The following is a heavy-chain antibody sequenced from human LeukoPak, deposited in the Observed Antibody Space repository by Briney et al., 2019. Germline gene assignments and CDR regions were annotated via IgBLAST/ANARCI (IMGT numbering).Heavy chain of an antibody. J-gene: IGHJ4*02. D-gene: IGHD1-26*01. CDR2: IHSSGST. V-gene: IGHV4-59*01. Sequence: SETLSLTCTVSGFSITTYYWSWIRQSPGNGLEWIGLIHSSGSTTYNPSLKSRVTISVDTSENQFSLHLSSVTAADTAVYYCARDIREVGESHYFDYWGQGTLVTVTS. CDR1: GFSITTYY. CDR3: ARDIREVGESHYFDY.